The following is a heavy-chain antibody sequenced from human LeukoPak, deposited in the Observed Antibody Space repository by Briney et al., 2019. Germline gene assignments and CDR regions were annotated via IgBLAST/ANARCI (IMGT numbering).Heavy chain of an antibody. CDR3: ASRTYYYGSETYYGGGFFDY. V-gene: IGHV4-39*07. Sequence: SETLSLTCTVSGGSISSSSYYWGWIRQPPGKGLEWIGSMYYSGSTYYNPSLKSRVTISLDTSKNQFSLKLSSVTAADTAVYYCASRTYYYGSETYYGGGFFDYWGQGTLVTVSS. CDR2: MYYSGST. D-gene: IGHD3-10*01. CDR1: GGSISSSSYY. J-gene: IGHJ4*02.